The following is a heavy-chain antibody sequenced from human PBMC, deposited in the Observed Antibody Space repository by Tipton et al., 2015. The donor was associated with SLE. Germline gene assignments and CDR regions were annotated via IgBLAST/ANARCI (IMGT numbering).Heavy chain of an antibody. CDR3: AKDVPGITMVQGDALDI. D-gene: IGHD3-10*01. Sequence: GLVKPSETLSLTCIVSGGSMSNYYWSWIRQPPGKGLEWIGYIYYSGSTNYNPSLKSRVTISVDTSKNHFSLSLSSVTAADTAVYYCAKDVPGITMVQGDALDIWGQGTMVTVSS. CDR1: GGSMSNYY. V-gene: IGHV4-59*01. CDR2: IYYSGST. J-gene: IGHJ3*02.